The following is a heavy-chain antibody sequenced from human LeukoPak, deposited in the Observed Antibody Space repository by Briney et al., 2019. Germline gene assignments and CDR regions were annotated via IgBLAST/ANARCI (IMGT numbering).Heavy chain of an antibody. CDR3: ARGPYSSSWYGMDV. J-gene: IGHJ6*02. D-gene: IGHD6-13*01. V-gene: IGHV1-8*01. Sequence: ASVKVSCKASGYTFTSYDINWVRQATGQGLEWMGWMNPNSGNTGYAQKFQGRVTMTRNTSISTAYMELSSLRSEDTAVYCCARGPYSSSWYGMDVWGQGTTVTVSS. CDR2: MNPNSGNT. CDR1: GYTFTSYD.